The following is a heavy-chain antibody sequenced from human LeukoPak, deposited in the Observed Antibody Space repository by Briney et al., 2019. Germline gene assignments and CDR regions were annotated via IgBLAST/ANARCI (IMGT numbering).Heavy chain of an antibody. V-gene: IGHV3-23*01. CDR1: GFTFSSYA. CDR3: AAATKGGYFDY. J-gene: IGHJ4*02. CDR2: ISGSGGST. D-gene: IGHD1-26*01. Sequence: GGSLRLSCAASGFTFSSYAMSWVRQAPGKGLEWVSAISGSGGSTYYADSVKGRFTISRDNSKNTLYLQMNGLRAEDTAVYYCAAATKGGYFDYWGQGTLVTVSS.